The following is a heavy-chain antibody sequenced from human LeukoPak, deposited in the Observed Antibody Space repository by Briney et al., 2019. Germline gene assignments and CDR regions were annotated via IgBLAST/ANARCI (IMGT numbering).Heavy chain of an antibody. V-gene: IGHV3-49*04. CDR3: TTGVDPIPGVPESIGWYAGKFDY. J-gene: IGHJ4*02. Sequence: PGGSLRLSCTASGIRFGDYGMSWVRQAPGKGLEWIGFIRSKTYDGTAEYAASVEDRFIISRDDSKGIAYLQMNALKTDDTGVYYCTTGVDPIPGVPESIGWYAGKFDYWGQGTLVTVSS. CDR1: GIRFGDYG. D-gene: IGHD6-19*01. CDR2: IRSKTYDGTA.